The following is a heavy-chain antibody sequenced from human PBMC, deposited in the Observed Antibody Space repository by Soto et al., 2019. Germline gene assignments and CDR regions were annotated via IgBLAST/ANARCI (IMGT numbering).Heavy chain of an antibody. CDR3: ARGLTIFGVVIIPATFDY. V-gene: IGHV4-59*12. CDR2: IHYSGSS. D-gene: IGHD3-3*01. Sequence: SETLSLTCTFSGDSISSYYWSWIRQPPGKGLEWIGYIHYSGSSNYNPSLKSRLTMSVDRSKNQFSLKLSSVTAADTAVYYCARGLTIFGVVIIPATFDYWGQGTLVTVSS. CDR1: GDSISSYY. J-gene: IGHJ4*02.